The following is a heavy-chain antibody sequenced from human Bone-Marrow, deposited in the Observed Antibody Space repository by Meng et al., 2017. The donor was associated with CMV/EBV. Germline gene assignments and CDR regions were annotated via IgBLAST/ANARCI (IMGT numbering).Heavy chain of an antibody. V-gene: IGHV1-2*02. J-gene: IGHJ5*02. D-gene: IGHD6-13*01. CDR1: GYTFTGYY. Sequence: ASVKVPCKASGYTFTGYYIHWVRQAPGQGLEWMGWINPNSGATNYAQKFQGRVTMTRDTSISTAYMEIGSLRSEDTAVYYCARDRLSISWFARNWFDPWGQGTLVTVSS. CDR2: INPNSGAT. CDR3: ARDRLSISWFARNWFDP.